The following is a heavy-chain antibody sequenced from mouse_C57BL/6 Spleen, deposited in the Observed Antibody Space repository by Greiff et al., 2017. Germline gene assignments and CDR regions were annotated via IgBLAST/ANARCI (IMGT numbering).Heavy chain of an antibody. CDR1: GYTFTDYE. J-gene: IGHJ4*01. CDR3: TRRMTAQATDYAMDY. CDR2: IDPETGGT. Sequence: QVQLQQSGAELVRPGASVTLSCKASGYTFTDYEMHWVKQTPVHGLEWIGAIDPETGGTAYNQKFKGKAILTADKSSSTAYMELRSLTSEDSAVYYCTRRMTAQATDYAMDYWGQGTSGTVSS. D-gene: IGHD3-2*02. V-gene: IGHV1-15*01.